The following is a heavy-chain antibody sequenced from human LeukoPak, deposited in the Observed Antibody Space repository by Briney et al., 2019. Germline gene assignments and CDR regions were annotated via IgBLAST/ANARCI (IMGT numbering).Heavy chain of an antibody. CDR2: IWYDGSNK. Sequence: PGGSLRLSCAASGFTFSNYGMHWVRQAPGKGLEWVAVIWYDGSNKYYGDSVKGRFTISRDNSKNTLYLQMNSLRAEDTALYYCAKDFVRYNIQFDYWGQGALVTVSS. V-gene: IGHV3-33*06. CDR3: AKDFVRYNIQFDY. CDR1: GFTFSNYG. D-gene: IGHD1-14*01. J-gene: IGHJ4*02.